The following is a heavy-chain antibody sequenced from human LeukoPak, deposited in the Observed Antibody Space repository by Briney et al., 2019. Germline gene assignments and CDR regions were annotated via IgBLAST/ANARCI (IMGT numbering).Heavy chain of an antibody. Sequence: GGSLRLSCAASGFTFSGRWMSWVRQAPGKGPEWVANIKQDGSENHYVDSVKGRFTISRDNAKHSLYLQMNSLRVEDTAVYYCALYTYGYSFDYWGQGALVIVSS. CDR3: ALYTYGYSFDY. CDR2: IKQDGSEN. CDR1: GFTFSGRW. V-gene: IGHV3-7*03. D-gene: IGHD3-10*01. J-gene: IGHJ4*02.